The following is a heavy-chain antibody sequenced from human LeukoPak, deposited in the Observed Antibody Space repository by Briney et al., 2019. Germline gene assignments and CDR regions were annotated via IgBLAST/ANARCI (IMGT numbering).Heavy chain of an antibody. Sequence: GEYLKIPCKCSGYNFTSYWIGWVRQMPGKGLEWMGVLYPGDSDTRYSPSFHGQVTISADKSISTAFLHLSSLKASDTAMYYCATPYPREYCSSTTCYFNYWGQGTLVTVSS. J-gene: IGHJ4*02. V-gene: IGHV5-51*01. CDR3: ATPYPREYCSSTTCYFNY. CDR1: GYNFTSYW. D-gene: IGHD2-2*01. CDR2: LYPGDSDT.